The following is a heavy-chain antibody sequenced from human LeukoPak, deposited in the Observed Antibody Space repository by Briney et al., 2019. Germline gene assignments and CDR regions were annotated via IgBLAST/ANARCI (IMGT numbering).Heavy chain of an antibody. J-gene: IGHJ4*02. CDR2: ISSSGSTR. Sequence: GGSLRLSCAASGLTLSNYEMNWVRQAPGKGLEWISYISSSGSTRFYADSVKGRFTISRDNAKNPLYLQMTSLRAEDTAVYYCARLGRADTAMIFWGQGTLVTVSS. CDR1: GLTLSNYE. D-gene: IGHD5-18*01. CDR3: ARLGRADTAMIF. V-gene: IGHV3-48*03.